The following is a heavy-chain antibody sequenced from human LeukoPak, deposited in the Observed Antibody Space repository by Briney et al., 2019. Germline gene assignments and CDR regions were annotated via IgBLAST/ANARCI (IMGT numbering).Heavy chain of an antibody. D-gene: IGHD3-3*01. J-gene: IGHJ6*02. CDR1: GGSXXGXX. CDR3: ARSARRITIFGVVSRYGMDV. CDR2: XXXXXXT. V-gene: IGHV4-34*01. Sequence: SSETLSLTCAVYGGSXXGXXWSWIRQPXXXXXXXXXXXXXXXXTNYNPSLKSRVTISVDTSKNQFSLKLSSVTAADTAVYYCARSARRITIFGVVSRYGMDVWGQGTTVTVSS.